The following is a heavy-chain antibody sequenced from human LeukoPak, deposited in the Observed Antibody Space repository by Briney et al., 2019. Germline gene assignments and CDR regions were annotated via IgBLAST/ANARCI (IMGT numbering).Heavy chain of an antibody. D-gene: IGHD3-22*01. CDR2: ISSSSSTI. V-gene: IGHV3-48*01. J-gene: IGHJ4*02. CDR3: ARDLFTYYYDSSGPAFGY. CDR1: GFSFSDTW. Sequence: GGSLRLSCAASGFSFSDTWMNWVRQAPGKGLEWVSYISSSSSTIYYADSVKGRFTISRDNAKNSLYLQMNSLRAEDTAVYYCARDLFTYYYDSSGPAFGYWGQGTLVTVSS.